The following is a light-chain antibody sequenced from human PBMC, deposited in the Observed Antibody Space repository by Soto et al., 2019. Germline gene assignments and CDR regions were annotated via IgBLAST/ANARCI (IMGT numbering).Light chain of an antibody. Sequence: QSALTQPASVSGSPGQSINISCTGTRSDVGGYNFVSWYQQHPGKVPKLLIYDVTHRHSGVSNRFSASKSANTASLTISGLQAEDEADDYCSSYTSTNTLVFGGGTKVTVL. CDR2: DVT. CDR1: RSDVGGYNF. CDR3: SSYTSTNTLV. J-gene: IGLJ2*01. V-gene: IGLV2-14*01.